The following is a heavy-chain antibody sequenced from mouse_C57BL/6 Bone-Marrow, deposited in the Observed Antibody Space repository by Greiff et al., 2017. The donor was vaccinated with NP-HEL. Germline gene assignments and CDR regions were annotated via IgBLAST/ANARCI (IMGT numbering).Heavy chain of an antibody. J-gene: IGHJ1*03. CDR1: GYTFTSYD. CDR2: IYPRDGST. D-gene: IGHD1-1*01. CDR3: AKPYYYGSSPWYFDV. Sequence: QVQLQQSGPELVKPGASVKLSCKASGYTFTSYDINWVKQRPGQGLEWIGWIYPRDGSTKYNEKFKGKATLTVDTSSSTAYMELHSLTSEDSAVYFCAKPYYYGSSPWYFDVWGTGTTVTVSS. V-gene: IGHV1-85*01.